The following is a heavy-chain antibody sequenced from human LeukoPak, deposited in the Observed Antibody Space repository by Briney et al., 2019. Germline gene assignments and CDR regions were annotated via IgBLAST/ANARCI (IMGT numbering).Heavy chain of an antibody. CDR1: GFTFTNYG. Sequence: PGGSLRLSCAASGFTFTNYGIHWVRQAPGKGLEWVAVMWYDGTNRYYADSVKGRFTISRDNSKNTLYLQMNSLRAEDTAVYYCAKKREQWPPNNWFDPWGQGTLVTASS. D-gene: IGHD6-19*01. V-gene: IGHV3-33*06. CDR2: MWYDGTNR. CDR3: AKKREQWPPNNWFDP. J-gene: IGHJ5*02.